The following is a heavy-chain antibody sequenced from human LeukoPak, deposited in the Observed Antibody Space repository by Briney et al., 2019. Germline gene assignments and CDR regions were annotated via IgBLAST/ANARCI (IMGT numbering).Heavy chain of an antibody. CDR3: ARRGYCSSTSCYDY. Sequence: PSETLSLTCTVSGGSISDYYWGWIRQPPGKGLVWIGSIYYSGSTYYNPSLKSRVTISVDTSKNQFSLKLSSVTAADTAVYYCARRGYCSSTSCYDYWGQGTLVTVSS. D-gene: IGHD2-2*01. J-gene: IGHJ4*02. CDR1: GGSISDYY. V-gene: IGHV4-39*01. CDR2: IYYSGST.